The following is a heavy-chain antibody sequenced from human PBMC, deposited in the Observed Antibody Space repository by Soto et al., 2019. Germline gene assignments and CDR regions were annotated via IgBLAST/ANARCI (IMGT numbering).Heavy chain of an antibody. J-gene: IGHJ4*02. Sequence: GGSLRLSCAASGFTFSSYAMSWVRQAPGKGLEWVSAISGSGGSTYYADSVKGRFTISRDNSKNTLYLQMNSLRAEDTAVYYCAKEGPYNWNYRSYFDYWGQGTLVTVSS. CDR3: AKEGPYNWNYRSYFDY. CDR1: GFTFSSYA. D-gene: IGHD1-7*01. V-gene: IGHV3-23*01. CDR2: ISGSGGST.